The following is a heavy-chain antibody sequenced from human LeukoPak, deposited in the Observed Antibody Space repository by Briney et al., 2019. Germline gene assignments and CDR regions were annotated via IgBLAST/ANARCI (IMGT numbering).Heavy chain of an antibody. D-gene: IGHD3-10*01. V-gene: IGHV3-21*05. J-gene: IGHJ4*02. CDR2: ISSSSSYI. Sequence: GGSLRLSCAASGFTFSSYSMNWVRQAPGKGLEWVSYISSSSSYIYYADSVKGRFTISRDNAKNSLYLQMNSLRAEDTAVYYCARGIRGIFDYWGQGTLVTVSS. CDR1: GFTFSSYS. CDR3: ARGIRGIFDY.